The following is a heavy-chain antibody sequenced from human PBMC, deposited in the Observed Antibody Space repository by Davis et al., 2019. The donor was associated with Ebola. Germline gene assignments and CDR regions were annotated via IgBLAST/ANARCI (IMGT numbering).Heavy chain of an antibody. D-gene: IGHD3-16*02. Sequence: ASVKVSCKVSGNTLTEVSMHWVRQTPGKGLEWMGGFDPEHGKTIYAQKFQGRVTMTEDTSRDTAYMELSSLTSDDTAVYFCASYRWGGDLDYWGQGTLVTVSS. J-gene: IGHJ4*02. V-gene: IGHV1-24*01. CDR1: GNTLTEVS. CDR2: FDPEHGKT. CDR3: ASYRWGGDLDY.